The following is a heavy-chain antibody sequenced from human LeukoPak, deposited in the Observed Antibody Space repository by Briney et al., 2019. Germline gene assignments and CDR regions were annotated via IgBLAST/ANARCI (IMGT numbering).Heavy chain of an antibody. D-gene: IGHD3-10*01. CDR2: FDLEVGET. J-gene: IGHJ6*02. V-gene: IGHV1-24*01. Sequence: ASVKVSCKVSGYTLTELSMHWLGQAPGKGLEWMGGFDLEVGETIYAQKFQGRVTMTEDTSTDTAYMELSSLRSEDTAVYYCAKGPRSLYGSGSPSYYYYYGMDVWGQGTTVTVSS. CDR1: GYTLTELS. CDR3: AKGPRSLYGSGSPSYYYYYGMDV.